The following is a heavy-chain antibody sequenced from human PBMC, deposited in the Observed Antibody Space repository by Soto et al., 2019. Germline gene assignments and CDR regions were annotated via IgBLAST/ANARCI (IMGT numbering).Heavy chain of an antibody. CDR2: IDYNGVT. Sequence: SETLSLTCTVSGGSIYRSGYYWGWIRQPPGRGLEWTGNIDYNGVTYSNPSLKSRVTISRDTSKNQFSLKLTSVMAADTALYYCGKVLVGATGHTDSDSWGPGTLVTVSS. J-gene: IGHJ4*02. D-gene: IGHD2-15*01. CDR3: GKVLVGATGHTDSDS. V-gene: IGHV4-39*01. CDR1: GGSIYRSGYY.